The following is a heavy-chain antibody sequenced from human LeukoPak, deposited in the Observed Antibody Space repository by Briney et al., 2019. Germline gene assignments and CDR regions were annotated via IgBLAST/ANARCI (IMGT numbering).Heavy chain of an antibody. CDR2: INTNTGSP. J-gene: IGHJ4*02. D-gene: IGHD3-22*01. CDR3: ARASSGYYWAY. CDR1: RYTFTSYA. V-gene: IGHV7-4-1*02. Sequence: VSVKVSCKASRYTFTSYAMNWVRQAPGQGLEWMGWINTNTGSPTYAQGFTGRFVFSLDTSVSTAYLQISSLKAEDTAVYYCARASSGYYWAYWGQGTLVTVSS.